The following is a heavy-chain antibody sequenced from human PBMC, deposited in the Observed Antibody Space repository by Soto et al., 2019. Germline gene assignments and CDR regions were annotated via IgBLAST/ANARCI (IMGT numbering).Heavy chain of an antibody. D-gene: IGHD4-17*01. J-gene: IGHJ6*02. V-gene: IGHV4-31*03. CDR3: GIYGLPLNSSAMDA. Sequence: PSETLSLTCTVSGGSISSGGYCWSWIRQHPGKGLEWIGFLYYGGSTYYNPSLKSRVTISVDTSENQFSLKLNSVTAADTAVYYCGIYGLPLNSSAMDAWGQGTTVTVSS. CDR2: LYYGGST. CDR1: GGSISSGGYC.